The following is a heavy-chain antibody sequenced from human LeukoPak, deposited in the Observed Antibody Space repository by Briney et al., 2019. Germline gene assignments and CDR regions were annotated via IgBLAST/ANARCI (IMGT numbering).Heavy chain of an antibody. Sequence: GGSLRLSCAASGFTFSSYSINWVRQAPGKGLEWVSSISSSSSYIYYGDSVKGRFTISIDNAKNSLYLQMNSLRAEDTAVYYCARTHQPTRLLVPVANGYWGQGTLVTVSS. V-gene: IGHV3-21*01. D-gene: IGHD2-2*01. CDR1: GFTFSSYS. CDR2: ISSSSSYI. J-gene: IGHJ4*02. CDR3: ARTHQPTRLLVPVANGY.